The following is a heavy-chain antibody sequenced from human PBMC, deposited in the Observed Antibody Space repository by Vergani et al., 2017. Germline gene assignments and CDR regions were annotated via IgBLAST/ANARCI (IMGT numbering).Heavy chain of an antibody. Sequence: QVLLVESGGGVVQPGRSLRLSCAASGFSFSSYGMHWVRQAPGKGLEWVAVISYNGSNKYYADSVKGRFTTSRDNSKNTLYLQMNSLRAEDTAMYYCAKEGGDYIYYYYGMDVWGQGTTVTVSS. V-gene: IGHV3-30*18. D-gene: IGHD4-17*01. J-gene: IGHJ6*02. CDR2: ISYNGSNK. CDR1: GFSFSSYG. CDR3: AKEGGDYIYYYYGMDV.